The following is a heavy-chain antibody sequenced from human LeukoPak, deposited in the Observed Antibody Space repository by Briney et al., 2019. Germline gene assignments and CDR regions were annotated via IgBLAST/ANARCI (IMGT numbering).Heavy chain of an antibody. D-gene: IGHD3-22*01. J-gene: IGHJ2*01. CDR3: VRRAMSSGYDGWYFDL. CDR2: IYYSGNT. Sequence: SETLSLTCAVSGDSISTSNSYWGWIRRPPGKGLEWVGSIYYSGNTYYNPSLKSRVTISVDTSKNQFSLKLTSVTAADTAVYYCVRRAMSSGYDGWYFDLWGRGTLVTVSS. CDR1: GDSISTSNSY. V-gene: IGHV4-39*01.